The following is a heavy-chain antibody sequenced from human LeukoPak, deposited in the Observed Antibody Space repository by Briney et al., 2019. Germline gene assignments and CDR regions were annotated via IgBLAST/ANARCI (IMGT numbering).Heavy chain of an antibody. Sequence: GGSLRLSCAASGFTFSSYDMHWVRQATGKGLEWVSTIGTAGDTYYPGSVKGRFTISRESAKNSLYLQMNSLRAGDTAVYHCARARRVTVVRGVIVDYFDLWGRGTLVTVSS. J-gene: IGHJ2*01. D-gene: IGHD3-10*01. CDR3: ARARRVTVVRGVIVDYFDL. V-gene: IGHV3-13*04. CDR1: GFTFSSYD. CDR2: IGTAGDT.